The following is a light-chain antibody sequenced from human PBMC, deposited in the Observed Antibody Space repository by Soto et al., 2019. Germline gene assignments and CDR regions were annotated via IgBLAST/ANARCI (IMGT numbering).Light chain of an antibody. CDR3: SSYPTTTTLGV. CDR2: DVT. Sequence: QSALTQPASVSGSPGQSITISCTGTSNDVGGYDYVSWYQHHPGKAPKLMIYDVTNRPSGVSTRFSGSKSGNTASLTISGLQAEDEADYYCSSYPTTTTLGVFGGGTTLTVL. V-gene: IGLV2-14*01. CDR1: SNDVGGYDY. J-gene: IGLJ3*02.